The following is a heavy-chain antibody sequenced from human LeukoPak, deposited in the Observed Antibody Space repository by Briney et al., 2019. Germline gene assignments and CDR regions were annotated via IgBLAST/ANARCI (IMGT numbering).Heavy chain of an antibody. J-gene: IGHJ4*02. D-gene: IGHD5-24*01. Sequence: GGSLRLSCAASGFTFSSYAVSWVRQTPGKGLEWVANIKQDGSEKYYVDSVKGRFTISRDNAKNSLYLQMNSLRAEDTAVYYCAREMATISTTTFDYWGQGTLVTVSS. CDR3: AREMATISTTTFDY. V-gene: IGHV3-7*01. CDR1: GFTFSSYA. CDR2: IKQDGSEK.